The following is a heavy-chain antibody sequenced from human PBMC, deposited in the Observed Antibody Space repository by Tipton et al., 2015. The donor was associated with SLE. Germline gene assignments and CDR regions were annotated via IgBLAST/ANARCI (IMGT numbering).Heavy chain of an antibody. V-gene: IGHV3-30*03. CDR2: ISYDGSNK. CDR3: ASDYYDSSGSVDY. J-gene: IGHJ4*02. CDR1: GFTFSSYG. Sequence: SLRLSCAASGFTFSSYGMHWVRQAPGKGLEWVAVISYDGSNKYYADSVKGRFTISRDNSKNTLYLQMSSLRAEDTAVYYCASDYYDSSGSVDYWGQGTLVTVSS. D-gene: IGHD3-22*01.